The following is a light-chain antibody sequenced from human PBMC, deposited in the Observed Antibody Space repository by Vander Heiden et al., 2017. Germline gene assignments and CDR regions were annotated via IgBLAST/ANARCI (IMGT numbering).Light chain of an antibody. V-gene: IGLV3-1*01. CDR1: KLDDQE. J-gene: IGLJ3*02. CDR3: QTWDTSTAV. Sequence: SSELLQPPSVSVSPGQTASITFSGDKLDDQEAFWYQQQSGQSPVVVTFRDSERPSVIPELFSGSNSGNTATLTISGAQAMDEAEYYCQTWDTSTAVFGGGTKLTVL. CDR2: RDS.